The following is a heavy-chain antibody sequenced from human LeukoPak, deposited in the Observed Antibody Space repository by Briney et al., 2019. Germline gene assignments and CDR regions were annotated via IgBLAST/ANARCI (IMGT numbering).Heavy chain of an antibody. V-gene: IGHV1-2*02. D-gene: IGHD6-19*01. CDR2: INPNSGGT. CDR1: GYTFTGYY. J-gene: IGHJ6*03. Sequence: ASVKVSCKASGYTFTGYYMHWVRQAPGQGLEWMGWINPNSGGTNYAQKFQGRVTMTRDTSISTAYMELSRLRSDDTAVYYCARDAVAGTSDYYYYYMDVWGKGTTVTVSS. CDR3: ARDAVAGTSDYYYYYMDV.